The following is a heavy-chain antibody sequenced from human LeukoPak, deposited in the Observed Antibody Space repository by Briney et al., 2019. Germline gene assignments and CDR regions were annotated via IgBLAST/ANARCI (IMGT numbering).Heavy chain of an antibody. CDR1: GDSVSSNSVT. Sequence: SQTLSLTCAISGDSVSSNSVTRNWIRQSPSRGLEWLGRTYFRSTWYNDYAVSVRGRITVNPDTSKNQFSLHLNSVTPEDTAVYYCARRLTQYDCFDPWGQGILVTVSS. V-gene: IGHV6-1*01. J-gene: IGHJ5*02. D-gene: IGHD2-2*01. CDR3: ARRLTQYDCFDP. CDR2: TYFRSTWYN.